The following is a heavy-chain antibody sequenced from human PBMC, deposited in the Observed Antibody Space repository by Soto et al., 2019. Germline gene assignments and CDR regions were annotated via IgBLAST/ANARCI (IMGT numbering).Heavy chain of an antibody. J-gene: IGHJ4*02. V-gene: IGHV1-18*04. D-gene: IGHD6-19*01. CDR1: GYTFTSFG. CDR2: ISAYNGNT. Sequence: ASVKVSCKASGYTFTSFGISWVRQAPGQGLEWMGWISAYNGNTNYAQKLQGRVTMTTDTSTSTAYMELRSLRSDDTAVYYCARDGYSFIAVAGTKRFDYWGQGTMVTVSS. CDR3: ARDGYSFIAVAGTKRFDY.